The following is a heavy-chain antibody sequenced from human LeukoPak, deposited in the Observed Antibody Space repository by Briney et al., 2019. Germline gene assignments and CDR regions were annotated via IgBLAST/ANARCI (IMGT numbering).Heavy chain of an antibody. CDR3: ARKLVLLRPRARFDP. V-gene: IGHV4-34*01. J-gene: IGHJ5*02. CDR1: GGSFSGYY. Sequence: PSETLSLTCAVYGGSFSGYYWSWIRQPPGKGLEWIGEINHSGSTNYNPSLKSRVTISVDTSKNQFSLKLSSVTAADTAVYYCARKLVLLRPRARFDPWGQGTLVTVSS. CDR2: INHSGST. D-gene: IGHD1-26*01.